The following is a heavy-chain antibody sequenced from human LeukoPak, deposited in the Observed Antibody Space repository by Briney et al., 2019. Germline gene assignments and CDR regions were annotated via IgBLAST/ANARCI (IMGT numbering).Heavy chain of an antibody. CDR3: ARLGMWDLLGFRVVNFFDY. V-gene: IGHV4-61*08. CDR2: ISYRGST. Sequence: KASQTLSLTCTVSGGSVSSDGYYWSWIRQPPGKGLEWIGYISYRGSTNSNPSLKSRLTISKDTSNNQFSLKLTSVTAADTAVYYCARLGMWDLLGFRVVNFFDYWGQGILVTVSS. D-gene: IGHD1-26*01. J-gene: IGHJ4*02. CDR1: GGSVSSDGYY.